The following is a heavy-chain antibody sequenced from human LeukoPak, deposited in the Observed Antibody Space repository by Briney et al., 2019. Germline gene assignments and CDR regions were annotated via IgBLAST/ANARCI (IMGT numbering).Heavy chain of an antibody. CDR2: IGGSGGNI. J-gene: IGHJ4*02. Sequence: PGGSLRLSCVASGFSFSGYGMSWVRQAPGKGLEWVSAIGGSGGNIHYADSVRGRFTISRDNSKNTMYLEMSSLRAEDTALYYCGKDRGWFGGSLANFDYWGQGTLVTVSS. V-gene: IGHV3-23*01. CDR1: GFSFSGYG. D-gene: IGHD3-10*01. CDR3: GKDRGWFGGSLANFDY.